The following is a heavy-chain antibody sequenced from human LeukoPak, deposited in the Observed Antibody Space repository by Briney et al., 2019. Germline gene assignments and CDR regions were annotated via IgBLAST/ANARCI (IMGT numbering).Heavy chain of an antibody. CDR3: AKLTHLDTHSYYYGMDV. CDR2: IIPIFGTA. CDR1: GYTFTSYG. V-gene: IGHV1-69*13. Sequence: ASVKVSCKASGYTFTSYGISWVRQAPGQGLEWMGGIIPIFGTANYAQRFQGRVTITADESTSTAYMELSSLRSEDTAVYYCAKLTHLDTHSYYYGMDVWGQGTTVTVSS. J-gene: IGHJ6*02. D-gene: IGHD4-23*01.